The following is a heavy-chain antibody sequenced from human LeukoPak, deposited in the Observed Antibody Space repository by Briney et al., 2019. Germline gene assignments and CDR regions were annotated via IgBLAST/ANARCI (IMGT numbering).Heavy chain of an antibody. CDR3: ARDRLERRRYYYYYYGMDV. CDR2: IYTSGST. V-gene: IGHV4-61*02. D-gene: IGHD1-1*01. Sequence: PSETLSLTCTVSGGSISSGSYYWSWIRQPAGKGLEWIGRIYTSGSTNYNPSLKSRVTISVDTSKNQFSLKLSSVTAADTAVYYCARDRLERRRYYYYYYGMDVWGKGTTVTVSS. J-gene: IGHJ6*04. CDR1: GGSISSGSYY.